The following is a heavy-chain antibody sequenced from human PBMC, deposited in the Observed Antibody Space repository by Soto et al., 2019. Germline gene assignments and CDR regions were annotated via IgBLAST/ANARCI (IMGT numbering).Heavy chain of an antibody. CDR2: INSDGSST. V-gene: IGHV3-74*01. CDR3: ARDPTYFYDSSGYYDY. Sequence: GGALRLSCAAPGFTFSSYWMHLVRPAPGKGLVWVSRINSDGSSTSYADSVKGRFTISRDNAKNTLYLQMNSLRAEDTAVYYCARDPTYFYDSSGYYDYWGQGTLVTVSS. CDR1: GFTFSSYW. J-gene: IGHJ4*02. D-gene: IGHD3-22*01.